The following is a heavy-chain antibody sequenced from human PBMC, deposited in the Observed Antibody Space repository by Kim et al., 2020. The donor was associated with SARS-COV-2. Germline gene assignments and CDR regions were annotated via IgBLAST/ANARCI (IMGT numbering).Heavy chain of an antibody. D-gene: IGHD3-3*01. Sequence: TNYTPSLTSRVTISVDTSKNQFSLKLSSVTAADTAVYYCARDGEGWFDPWGQGTLVTVSS. J-gene: IGHJ5*02. CDR2: T. CDR3: ARDGEGWFDP. V-gene: IGHV4-59*01.